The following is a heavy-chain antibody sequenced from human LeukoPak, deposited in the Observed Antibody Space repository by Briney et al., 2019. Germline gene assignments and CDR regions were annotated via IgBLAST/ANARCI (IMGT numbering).Heavy chain of an antibody. CDR2: IIPIFGTA. J-gene: IGHJ4*02. V-gene: IGHV1-69*05. Sequence: SVKVSCKASGGTFSSYAISWVRQAPGQGLEWMGGIIPIFGTANYAQKFQGRVTITTDESTSTAYMELSSLRSEDTAVYYCARGGGFMTTVTTLDYWGQGTLVTVSS. D-gene: IGHD4-11*01. CDR3: ARGGGFMTTVTTLDY. CDR1: GGTFSSYA.